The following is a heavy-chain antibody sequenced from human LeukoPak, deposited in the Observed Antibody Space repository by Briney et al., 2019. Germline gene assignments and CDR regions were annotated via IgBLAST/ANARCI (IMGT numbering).Heavy chain of an antibody. Sequence: ASVKVSCKASGYTFTSYGISWVRQAPGQGLEWMGWVSAYNGNTNYAQKLQGRVTMTTDTSTSTAYMELRSLRSDDTAVYCCASLGYCSSTSCLDYWGQGTLVTVSS. CDR3: ASLGYCSSTSCLDY. D-gene: IGHD2-2*01. V-gene: IGHV1-18*01. CDR2: VSAYNGNT. J-gene: IGHJ4*02. CDR1: GYTFTSYG.